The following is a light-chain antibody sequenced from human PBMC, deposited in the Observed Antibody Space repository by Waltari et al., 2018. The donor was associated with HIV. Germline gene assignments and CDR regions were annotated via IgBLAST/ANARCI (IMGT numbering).Light chain of an antibody. CDR1: QRVSTSY. Sequence: EIVLTQSPGTLSLFTGERATLSCRASQRVSTSYLAWYQQKPGQAPRLLIYGASARATGIPDRFSGSGFGTDFTLTISRLEPEDFAIYYCQQFGSSSPGTFGQGTKVEVK. V-gene: IGKV3-20*01. CDR3: QQFGSSSPGT. CDR2: GAS. J-gene: IGKJ1*01.